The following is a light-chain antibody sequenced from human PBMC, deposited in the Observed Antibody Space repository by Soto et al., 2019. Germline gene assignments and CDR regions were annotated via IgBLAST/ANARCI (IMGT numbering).Light chain of an antibody. V-gene: IGLV2-8*01. CDR3: SSSAGTNSYVL. CDR2: EVN. Sequence: QSVLTQPPSASGSPGQSVTISCTGTSSDIGGYNSVSWYQQHPGKAPKLMIYEVNKRPLGVPERFSGSKSGNTASLTVSGLQADDEADYYCSSSAGTNSYVLFGGGIKLTVL. CDR1: SSDIGGYNS. J-gene: IGLJ3*02.